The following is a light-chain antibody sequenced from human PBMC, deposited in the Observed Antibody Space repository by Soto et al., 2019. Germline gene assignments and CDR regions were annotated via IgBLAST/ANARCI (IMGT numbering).Light chain of an antibody. CDR1: QSVSSSY. CDR2: GAS. Sequence: ELLLTQSPGTRALSPGGTATLSCRASQSVSSSYLAWYQQKPGQAPRLLIYGASSRATGIPDRFSGSGSGTDFTLTISRLEPEDFAVYYCQQYCSSPKTFGQGSKVDIK. CDR3: QQYCSSPKT. V-gene: IGKV3-20*01. J-gene: IGKJ1*01.